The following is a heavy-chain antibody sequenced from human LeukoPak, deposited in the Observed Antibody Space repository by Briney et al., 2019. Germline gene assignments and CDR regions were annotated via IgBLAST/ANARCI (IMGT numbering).Heavy chain of an antibody. Sequence: SGGSLRLSCAASGFTFTTYGMHWVRRAPGKGLEWLAFIRYDGSNKYYADSVKGRFTISRDNSKNTLYLQMNSLRAEDTAVYYCAREGYYGSGSYWNWFDPWGQGTLVTVSS. D-gene: IGHD3-10*01. CDR2: IRYDGSNK. CDR1: GFTFTTYG. J-gene: IGHJ5*02. CDR3: AREGYYGSGSYWNWFDP. V-gene: IGHV3-30*02.